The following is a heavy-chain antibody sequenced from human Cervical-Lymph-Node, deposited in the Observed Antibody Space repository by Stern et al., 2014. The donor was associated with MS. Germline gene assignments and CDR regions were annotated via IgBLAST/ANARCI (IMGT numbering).Heavy chain of an antibody. V-gene: IGHV5-51*01. Sequence: EVKLVESGAEVKKPGESLKISCKGSGYSFTANWIAWVRQMPGTGLAWMGIIYPGDSDTSYSPSFQGHVTISADKSISTAYLQWSSLKASDTAMYYCARDYGDYAFDYWGQGTLVTVSS. CDR2: IYPGDSDT. CDR1: GYSFTANW. D-gene: IGHD4-17*01. J-gene: IGHJ4*02. CDR3: ARDYGDYAFDY.